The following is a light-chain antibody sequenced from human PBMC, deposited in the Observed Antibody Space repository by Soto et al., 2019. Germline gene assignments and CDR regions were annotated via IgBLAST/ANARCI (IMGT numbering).Light chain of an antibody. CDR2: EAT. J-gene: IGLJ2*01. V-gene: IGLV2-14*01. CDR3: ISYKTDDTFV. Sequence: QSALTQPASVSGSPGQSITISCAGTRSDIGASNSVSWYQHLPGRSPTLIIYEATNRPSGVSERFSGSKAGDTASLTISGLQADDESEYFRISYKTDDTFVFGGGTKLTVL. CDR1: RSDIGASNS.